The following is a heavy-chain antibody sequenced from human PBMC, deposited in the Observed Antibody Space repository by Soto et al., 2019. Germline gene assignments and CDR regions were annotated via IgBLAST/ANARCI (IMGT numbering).Heavy chain of an antibody. V-gene: IGHV3-30*18. CDR2: ISYDGSNK. CDR3: AKDGAPLYSSGCRGPPDDY. CDR1: GFTFSSYG. D-gene: IGHD6-19*01. Sequence: GGSLRLSCAASGFTFSSYGMHWVRQAPGKGLEWVAVISYDGSNKYYADSVKGRFTISRDNSKNTLYLQMNSLRAEDTAVYYCAKDGAPLYSSGCRGPPDDYWGQGTLVTVSS. J-gene: IGHJ4*02.